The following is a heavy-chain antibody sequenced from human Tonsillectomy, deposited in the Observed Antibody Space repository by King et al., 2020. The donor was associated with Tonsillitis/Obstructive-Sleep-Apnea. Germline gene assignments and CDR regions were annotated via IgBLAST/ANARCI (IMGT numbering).Heavy chain of an antibody. D-gene: IGHD1-14*01. CDR3: ARLGVTSQKINNHHFYYYYYMDV. CDR2: IYPGDSDT. CDR1: GYSFTNYW. J-gene: IGHJ6*03. Sequence: VQLVESGAEVKKPGESLKISCEGSGYSFTNYWIGWVRQMPGKGLEWMGIIYPGDSDTRYSPSFQGLVTISADKSITTAYLQWSSLKASDTAMYYRARLGVTSQKINNHHFYYYYYMDVWGKGTTVTVSS. V-gene: IGHV5-51*01.